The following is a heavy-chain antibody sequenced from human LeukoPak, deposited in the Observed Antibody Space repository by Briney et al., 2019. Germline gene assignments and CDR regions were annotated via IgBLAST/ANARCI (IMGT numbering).Heavy chain of an antibody. CDR3: ARDRQFNYFDY. J-gene: IGHJ4*02. D-gene: IGHD4-11*01. CDR1: GFTVSSNY. V-gene: IGHV3-48*01. CDR2: ISSSSSTI. Sequence: PGGSLRLSCAASGFTVSSNYMSWVRQAPGKGLEWVSYISSSSSTIYYADSVKGRFTISRDNAKNSLYLQMNSLRAEDTAVYYCARDRQFNYFDYWGQGTLVTVSS.